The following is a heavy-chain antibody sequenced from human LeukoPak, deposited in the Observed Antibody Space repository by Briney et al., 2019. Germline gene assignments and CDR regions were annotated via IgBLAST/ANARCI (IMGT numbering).Heavy chain of an antibody. J-gene: IGHJ4*02. CDR3: AKERNDYVWGSYSDY. Sequence: GGSLRLSCAASGFTFSSYAMSWVRQAPGKGLEWVSAIRGSGGSTYYADSVKGRFTISRDNSRDTLYLQMNSLRAEDTAVYYCAKERNDYVWGSYSDYWGQGTLVTVSS. D-gene: IGHD3-16*01. CDR1: GFTFSSYA. V-gene: IGHV3-23*01. CDR2: IRGSGGST.